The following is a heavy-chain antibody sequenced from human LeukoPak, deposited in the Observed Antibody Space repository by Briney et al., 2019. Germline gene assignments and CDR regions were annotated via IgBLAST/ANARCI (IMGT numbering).Heavy chain of an antibody. J-gene: IGHJ4*02. Sequence: SETLSLTCTVSGGSISSYYWSWIRQPPGKGLEWIGYIYYSGSTNYNPSLKSRVTISVDTSKNQFSLKLSPVTAADTAVYYCARRGELGEADYWGQGTLVTVSS. CDR3: ARRGELGEADY. D-gene: IGHD3-10*01. V-gene: IGHV4-59*08. CDR1: GGSISSYY. CDR2: IYYSGST.